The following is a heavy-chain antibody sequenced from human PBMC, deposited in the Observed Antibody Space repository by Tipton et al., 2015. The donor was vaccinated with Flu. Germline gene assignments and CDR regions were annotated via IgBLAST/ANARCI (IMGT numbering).Heavy chain of an antibody. V-gene: IGHV4-59*01. J-gene: IGHJ6*02. CDR3: ARDTFRYCSGASCLSDYYYYGMDV. D-gene: IGHD2-15*01. CDR1: DGSISSFY. CDR2: IYSSART. Sequence: TLSLTCTVSDGSISSFYWSWIRQPPGKGLEWIGYIYSSARTNYNSSLESRVTISVDTSKNQFSLNLSSVTAADTAVYYCARDTFRYCSGASCLSDYYYYGMDVWGQGTTVTVSS.